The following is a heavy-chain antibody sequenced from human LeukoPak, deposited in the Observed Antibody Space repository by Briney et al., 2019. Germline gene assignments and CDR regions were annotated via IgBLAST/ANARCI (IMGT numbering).Heavy chain of an antibody. Sequence: ASVKVSCEASGYTFTGYYMHWVRQAPGQGLEWMGWINPNSGGTNYAQKFQGRVTMTRDTSISTAYMELSRLRSDDTAVYYCARVRDSGSYYNYWGQGTLVTVSS. CDR3: ARVRDSGSYYNY. J-gene: IGHJ4*02. CDR1: GYTFTGYY. D-gene: IGHD1-26*01. V-gene: IGHV1-2*02. CDR2: INPNSGGT.